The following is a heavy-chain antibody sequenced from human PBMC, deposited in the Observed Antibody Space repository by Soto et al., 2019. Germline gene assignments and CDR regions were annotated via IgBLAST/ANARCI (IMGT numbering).Heavy chain of an antibody. CDR3: ARADWGSYYYYYYMDV. V-gene: IGHV3-66*01. Sequence: EVQLVESGGGLVQPGGSLRLSCAASGFTVSSNYMSWVRQAPGKGLEWVSVIYSGGSTYYADSVKGRFTISRDNSKNTLYLQMNSLRAEDTAVYYCARADWGSYYYYYYMDVWGKGTTVTVSS. CDR1: GFTVSSNY. J-gene: IGHJ6*03. D-gene: IGHD7-27*01. CDR2: IYSGGST.